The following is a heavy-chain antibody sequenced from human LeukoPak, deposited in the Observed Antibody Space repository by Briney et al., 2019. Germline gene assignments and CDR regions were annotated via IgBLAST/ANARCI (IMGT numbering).Heavy chain of an antibody. V-gene: IGHV4-59*08. CDR3: ARQDSGTYLNPLDI. Sequence: KASETLSLTCIVSGGSISSYYWSWIRQPPGKGLEWIGYIYYTGSTNYNPSLKSRVTISVDTSKTQLSLKLRSVTAADTAVYYCARQDSGTYLNPLDIWGQGTVVTVSS. J-gene: IGHJ3*02. CDR2: IYYTGST. D-gene: IGHD1-26*01. CDR1: GGSISSYY.